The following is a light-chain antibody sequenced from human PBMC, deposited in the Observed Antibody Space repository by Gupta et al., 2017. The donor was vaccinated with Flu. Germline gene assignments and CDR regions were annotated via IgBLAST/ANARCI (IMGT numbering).Light chain of an antibody. CDR3: QQYGSSPGT. CDR1: QSVSSSY. V-gene: IGKV3-20*01. J-gene: IGKJ1*01. CDR2: GAS. Sequence: GTLSLSAGERATLSCRASQSVSSSYLAWYQQKPGQAPRLLIYGASSRATGIPDRFSGSGSGTDFTLTISRLEPEDFAVYYCQQYGSSPGTFGQGTKVEIK.